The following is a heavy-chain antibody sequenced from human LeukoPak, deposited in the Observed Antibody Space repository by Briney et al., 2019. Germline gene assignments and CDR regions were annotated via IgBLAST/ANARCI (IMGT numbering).Heavy chain of an antibody. D-gene: IGHD1-1*01. CDR2: INHSGST. J-gene: IGHJ4*02. CDR1: GGSFSGYY. V-gene: IGHV4-34*01. Sequence: SETLSLTCAVYGGSFSGYYWSWIRQPPGKGLEWIGEINHSGSTNYNPSLKSRVTISVDTSKNQFSLKLSSVTAADTAVYYRGAGVWNRFTLFDYWGQGTLVTVSS. CDR3: GAGVWNRFTLFDY.